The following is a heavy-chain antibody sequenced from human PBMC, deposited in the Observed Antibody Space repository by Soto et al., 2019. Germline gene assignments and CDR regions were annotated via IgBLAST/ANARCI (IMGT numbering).Heavy chain of an antibody. J-gene: IGHJ4*02. Sequence: ASVKVSCKASGYTFTSYGISWVRQAPGQGLEWMGWISAYNGNTNYAQKLQGRVTMTTDASTSTAYMELRSLSSDDTAVYYCARVNMITRNFDYWGQGTLVTVSS. CDR3: ARVNMITRNFDY. CDR1: GYTFTSYG. D-gene: IGHD3-16*01. CDR2: ISAYNGNT. V-gene: IGHV1-18*01.